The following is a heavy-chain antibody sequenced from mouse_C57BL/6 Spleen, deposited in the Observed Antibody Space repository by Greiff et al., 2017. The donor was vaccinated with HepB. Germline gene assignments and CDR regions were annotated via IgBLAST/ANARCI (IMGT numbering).Heavy chain of an antibody. D-gene: IGHD1-1*01. CDR2: IRLKSDNYAT. V-gene: IGHV6-3*01. J-gene: IGHJ3*01. Sequence: EVKVEESGGGLVQPGGSMKLSCVASGFTFSNYWMNWVRQSPEKGLEWVAQIRLKSDNYATHYAESVKGRFTISRDDSKSSVYLQMNNLRAEDTGIYYCTETTVPWFAYWGQGTLVTVSA. CDR3: TETTVPWFAY. CDR1: GFTFSNYW.